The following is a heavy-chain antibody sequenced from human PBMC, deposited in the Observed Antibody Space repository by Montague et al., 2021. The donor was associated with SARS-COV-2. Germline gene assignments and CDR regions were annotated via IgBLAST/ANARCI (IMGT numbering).Heavy chain of an antibody. J-gene: IGHJ5*02. CDR2: VHNTGNS. CDR1: GASISLNSHS. D-gene: IGHD3-9*01. Sequence: SETLSLTCTVSGASISLNSHSWGWLRQPPGRGLEWITTVHNTGNSYHNSSLQSRVTISRDTSQRQVSLRLNSMTTADTAVYYCARLPTGFPNWFDTWGLGILVTVSS. CDR3: ARLPTGFPNWFDT. V-gene: IGHV4-39*01.